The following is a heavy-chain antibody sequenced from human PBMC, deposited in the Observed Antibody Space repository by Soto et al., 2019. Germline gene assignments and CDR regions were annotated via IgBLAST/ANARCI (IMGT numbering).Heavy chain of an antibody. CDR2: ISWNSGSI. D-gene: IGHD3-10*01. V-gene: IGHV3-9*01. CDR3: AKDFSLWFGVDAFDI. CDR1: GFTFDDYA. J-gene: IGHJ3*02. Sequence: GGSLRLSCAASGFTFDDYAMHWVRQAPGKGLEWVSGISWNSGSIGYADSVKGRFTISRDNAKNSLYLQMNSLRAEDTALYYCAKDFSLWFGVDAFDIWGQGTMVTVSS.